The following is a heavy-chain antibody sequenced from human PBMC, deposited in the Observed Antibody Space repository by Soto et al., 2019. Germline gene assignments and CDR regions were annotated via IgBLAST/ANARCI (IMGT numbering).Heavy chain of an antibody. CDR1: GCTLSSYA. Sequence: EVQLLESGGGLVQPGGSLRLSCAASGCTLSSYAMSWVRQAPGKGLEWVSAISGSGGSTYYADSVKGRFTISRDNSKNTLYLQMNSLRAEDTAVYYCAKDSVDTVIFDYWGQGTLVTVSS. CDR3: AKDSVDTVIFDY. D-gene: IGHD5-18*01. J-gene: IGHJ4*02. CDR2: ISGSGGST. V-gene: IGHV3-23*01.